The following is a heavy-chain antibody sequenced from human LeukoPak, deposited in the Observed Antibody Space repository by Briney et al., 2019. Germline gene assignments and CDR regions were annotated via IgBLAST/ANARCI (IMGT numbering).Heavy chain of an antibody. D-gene: IGHD4-17*01. Sequence: SETLSLTCTVSGGSISSSSYYWGWIRQPPGKGLEWIGCIYYSGSTYYNPSLKSRVTISVDTSKNQFSLKLSSVTAADTAVYYCARENMGNHDYGDYRILHWGQGTLVTVSS. J-gene: IGHJ4*02. CDR1: GGSISSSSYY. CDR3: ARENMGNHDYGDYRILH. CDR2: IYYSGST. V-gene: IGHV4-39*07.